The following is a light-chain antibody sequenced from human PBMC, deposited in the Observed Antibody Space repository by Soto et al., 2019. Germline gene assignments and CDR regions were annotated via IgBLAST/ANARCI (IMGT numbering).Light chain of an antibody. CDR1: SSNIGSNY. Sequence: QSVLTQPPSASGTPGQRVTISCSGSSSNIGSNYVYWYQQLPGTAPKLLIYRNNQRPSGVPDRFSGPKSGTSASLAICGLRSEDEANYYCAAWDDSLSGVVFGGGTKLTVL. J-gene: IGLJ3*02. CDR3: AAWDDSLSGVV. CDR2: RNN. V-gene: IGLV1-47*01.